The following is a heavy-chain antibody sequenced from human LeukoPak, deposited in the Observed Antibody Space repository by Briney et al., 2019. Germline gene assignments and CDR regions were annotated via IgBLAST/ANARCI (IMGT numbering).Heavy chain of an antibody. V-gene: IGHV3-33*06. D-gene: IGHD4-11*01. CDR3: AKDAQRGFDYSNSLEY. CDR2: IWNDGSSQ. Sequence: GSLTLSCVASQFTFSHYGMHWVRQAPGKGLEWVAVIWNDGSSQFYADSVKGRFTIFRDNFQNTVYLQMNSLRADDTAVYYCAKDAQRGFDYSNSLEYWGRGTLVTVSS. J-gene: IGHJ4*02. CDR1: QFTFSHYG.